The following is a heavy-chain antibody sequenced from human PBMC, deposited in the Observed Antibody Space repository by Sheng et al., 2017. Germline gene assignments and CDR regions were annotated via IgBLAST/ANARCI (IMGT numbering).Heavy chain of an antibody. D-gene: IGHD3-16*01. CDR3: ARDSGGSGGTDY. J-gene: IGHJ4*02. CDR2: IYYTGST. V-gene: IGHV4-39*07. CDR1: GGSISSSRYY. Sequence: QLQLQESGPGLVKPSETLSLTCTVTGGSISSSRYYWGWIRQPPGKGLEWVGSIYYTGSTYYHPSFKSRVTVSLDMSKNQFSLNLRSVTAADTAVYYCARDSGGSGGTDYWGQGTLVTVSS.